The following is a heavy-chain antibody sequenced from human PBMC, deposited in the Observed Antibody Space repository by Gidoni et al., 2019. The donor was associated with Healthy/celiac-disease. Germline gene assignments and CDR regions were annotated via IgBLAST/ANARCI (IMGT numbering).Heavy chain of an antibody. Sequence: QVQLVQSGAEVKKPGASVKVSCKASGYTFTGYYMHWVRQAPGQGLEWMGWINPNSGGTNYAQKVQGRVTMTRDTSISTAYMELSRLRSDDTAVYYCARDRRGLWFGELGLFDPWGQGTLVTVSS. V-gene: IGHV1-2*02. CDR1: GYTFTGYY. CDR3: ARDRRGLWFGELGLFDP. J-gene: IGHJ5*02. CDR2: INPNSGGT. D-gene: IGHD3-10*01.